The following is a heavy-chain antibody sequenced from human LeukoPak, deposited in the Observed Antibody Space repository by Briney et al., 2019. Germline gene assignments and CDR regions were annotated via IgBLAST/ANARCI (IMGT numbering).Heavy chain of an antibody. CDR1: GGSISSGGYY. CDR2: INHSGST. CDR3: ARGRGPSGRFQWLVLFDY. V-gene: IGHV4-39*07. J-gene: IGHJ4*02. Sequence: PSETLSLTCTVSGGSISSGGYYWSWIRQPPGKGLEWIGEINHSGSTNYNPSLKSRVTISVDTSKNQFSLKLSSVTAADTAVYYCARGRGPSGRFQWLVLFDYWGQGTLVTVSS. D-gene: IGHD6-19*01.